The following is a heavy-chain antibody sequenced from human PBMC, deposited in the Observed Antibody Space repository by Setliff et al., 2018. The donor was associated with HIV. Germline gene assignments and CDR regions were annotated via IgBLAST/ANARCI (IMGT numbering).Heavy chain of an antibody. D-gene: IGHD3-22*01. Sequence: PSETLSLTCAVSGDSVTTSSWWSWVRQSPGKGLEWIGEIYRSGSTNYNPSLKSRVTISLDKSKNQFSLKVNSVTAADTAVYYCTRRDNSVSGYYTDHAFDIWGQGTSVTVSS. CDR3: TRRDNSVSGYYTDHAFDI. V-gene: IGHV4-4*02. J-gene: IGHJ3*02. CDR1: GDSVTTSSW. CDR2: IYRSGST.